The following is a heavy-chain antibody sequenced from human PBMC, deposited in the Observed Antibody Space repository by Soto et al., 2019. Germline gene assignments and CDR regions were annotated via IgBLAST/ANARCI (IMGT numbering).Heavy chain of an antibody. Sequence: QVPLVQSGAEVKKPGSSVKVSCKASGGTFSSYTISWVRQAPGQGLEWMGRIIPILGIANYAQKFQGSVTITADKSTSTAYMELSSLRSEDTAVYYCARDGCGGSCYSSYPTAFDIWGQGTMVTVSS. V-gene: IGHV1-69*08. CDR3: ARDGCGGSCYSSYPTAFDI. CDR1: GGTFSSYT. J-gene: IGHJ3*02. D-gene: IGHD2-15*01. CDR2: IIPILGIA.